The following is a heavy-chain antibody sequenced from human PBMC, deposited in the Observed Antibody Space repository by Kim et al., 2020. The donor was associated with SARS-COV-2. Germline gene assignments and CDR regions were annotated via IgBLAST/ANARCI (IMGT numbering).Heavy chain of an antibody. V-gene: IGHV3-30*18. CDR3: AKDDGMTVTSKYYFDY. CDR2: ISYDGSNK. J-gene: IGHJ4*02. Sequence: GGSLRLSCAASGFTFSSYGMHWVRQAPGKGLEWVAVISYDGSNKYYADSVKGRFTISRDNSKNTLYLQMNSLRAEDTAVYYCAKDDGMTVTSKYYFDYWGQGTLVTVSS. CDR1: GFTFSSYG. D-gene: IGHD4-17*01.